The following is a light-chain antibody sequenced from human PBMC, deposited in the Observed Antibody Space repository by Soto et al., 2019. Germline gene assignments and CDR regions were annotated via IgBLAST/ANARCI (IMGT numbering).Light chain of an antibody. CDR2: DAS. J-gene: IGKJ4*01. CDR3: QQFNIWPHMLS. Sequence: IVVTQSPATLSVSPGERVTLSCRASQGVGSNLAWYQQRTGQAPRLLIYDASTRATGIPDRFSGSGSGTEFTLTISSLQSEDFAVYYCQQFNIWPHMLSFGGGTKLEMK. CDR1: QGVGSN. V-gene: IGKV3-15*01.